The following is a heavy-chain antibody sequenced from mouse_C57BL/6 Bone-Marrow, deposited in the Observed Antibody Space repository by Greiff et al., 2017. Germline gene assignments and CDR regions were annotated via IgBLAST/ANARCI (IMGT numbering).Heavy chain of an antibody. D-gene: IGHD1-1*01. CDR2: ISSGGSYT. CDR1: GFTFSSYG. J-gene: IGHJ3*01. Sequence: EVNVVETGGDLVKPGGSLKLSCAASGFTFSSYGMSWVRQTPDKRLEWVATISSGGSYTYYPDSVKGRFTISRDNAKNTLYLQMSSLKSEDTAMYYCARQNYGSRPFAYWGQGTLVTVSA. V-gene: IGHV5-6*01. CDR3: ARQNYGSRPFAY.